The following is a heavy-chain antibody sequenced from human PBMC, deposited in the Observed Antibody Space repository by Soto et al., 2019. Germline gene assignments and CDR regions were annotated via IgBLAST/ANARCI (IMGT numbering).Heavy chain of an antibody. J-gene: IGHJ4*02. V-gene: IGHV3-23*01. CDR3: AKDLGAAGTSGWYYDILTGHGPFDY. CDR1: GFTFSSYA. CDR2: ISGSGGST. Sequence: GGSLRLSCAASGFTFSSYAMSWVRQAPGKGLEWVSAISGSGGSTYYADSVKGRFTISRDNSKNTLYLQMNSLRAEDTAVYYCAKDLGAAGTSGWYYDILTGHGPFDYWGQGTLVTASS. D-gene: IGHD3-9*01.